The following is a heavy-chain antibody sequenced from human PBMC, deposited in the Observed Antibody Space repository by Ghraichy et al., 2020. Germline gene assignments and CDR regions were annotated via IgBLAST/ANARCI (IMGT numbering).Heavy chain of an antibody. CDR3: ARGYYYGSGSFPYYYYYMDV. Sequence: GGSLRLSCAASGFTVSSNYMSWVRQAPGKGLEWVSVIYSGGSTYYADSVKGRFTISRDNSKNTLYLQMNSLRAEDTAVYYCARGYYYGSGSFPYYYYYMDVWGKGTTVTVSS. V-gene: IGHV3-53*01. D-gene: IGHD3-10*01. J-gene: IGHJ6*03. CDR2: IYSGGST. CDR1: GFTVSSNY.